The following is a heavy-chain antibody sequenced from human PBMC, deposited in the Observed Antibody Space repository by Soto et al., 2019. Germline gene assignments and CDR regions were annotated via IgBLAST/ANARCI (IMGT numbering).Heavy chain of an antibody. Sequence: GGSLRLSCAASGFSFSISPMHWVRQAPGKGPEWVALISYDGTNKFYADSVKGRFTISRDNSKNTLYLQMNSLRAEDTAVYYCARAYGFDYWGQGTLVTVSS. CDR1: GFSFSISP. CDR2: ISYDGTNK. CDR3: ARAYGFDY. D-gene: IGHD3-10*01. J-gene: IGHJ4*02. V-gene: IGHV3-30-3*01.